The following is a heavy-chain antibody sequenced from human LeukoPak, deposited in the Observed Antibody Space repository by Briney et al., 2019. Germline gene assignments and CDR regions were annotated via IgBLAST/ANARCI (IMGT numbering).Heavy chain of an antibody. CDR1: GYSFTSFG. Sequence: ASVKFSCKASGYSFTSFGISWVRQAPGQGPEWMGWISAYNGNTNYVQKFQGRVTMTTDTSTSTAYMELRSLRSDDTAVFYCVRDLGVDTSMIFFDFWGQGTLVTVSS. V-gene: IGHV1-18*01. J-gene: IGHJ4*02. CDR2: ISAYNGNT. D-gene: IGHD5-18*01. CDR3: VRDLGVDTSMIFFDF.